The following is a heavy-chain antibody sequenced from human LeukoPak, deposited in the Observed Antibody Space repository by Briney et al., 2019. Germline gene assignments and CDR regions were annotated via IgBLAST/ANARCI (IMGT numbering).Heavy chain of an antibody. J-gene: IGHJ4*02. CDR3: VTASFDY. Sequence: GGSLRLSCAASGFTFTDYYMSWIRQAPGKGLEWVSYMSSCGTYTNYADSVKGRFTTSRDNAKNSLFLQMTSLRAEDTAVYYCVTASFDYWGQGTLVTVSS. CDR1: GFTFTDYY. CDR2: MSSCGTYT. V-gene: IGHV3-11*06. D-gene: IGHD5-18*01.